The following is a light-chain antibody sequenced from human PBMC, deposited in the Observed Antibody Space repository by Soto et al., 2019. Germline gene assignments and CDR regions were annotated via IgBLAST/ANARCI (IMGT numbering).Light chain of an antibody. J-gene: IGLJ2*01. CDR3: QSYDSSLSGSV. V-gene: IGLV1-40*01. CDR2: GNS. CDR1: SSNIGAGYD. Sequence: QSVLTQPPSVSGAPGQRVTISCTGSSSNIGAGYDVHWYQQLPGTAPKLLIHGNSNRPSGVPDRISGSKSGTSASLAITGLQAEDEADYYCQSYDSSLSGSVFGGGTKLPS.